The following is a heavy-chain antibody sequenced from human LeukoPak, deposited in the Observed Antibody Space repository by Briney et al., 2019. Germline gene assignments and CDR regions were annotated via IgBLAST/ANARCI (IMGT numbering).Heavy chain of an antibody. D-gene: IGHD2-15*01. CDR1: GYTFTSYD. J-gene: IGHJ6*02. CDR3: ARVDGYVVVAATPSHGYYYGMDV. Sequence: ASVKVSCKASGYTFTSYDINWVRQATGQGLEWMGWMNPNSGNTGYAQKLQGRVTMTRNTSISTAYMELSSLRSEDTAVYYCARVDGYVVVAATPSHGYYYGMDVWGQGTTVTVSS. V-gene: IGHV1-8*01. CDR2: MNPNSGNT.